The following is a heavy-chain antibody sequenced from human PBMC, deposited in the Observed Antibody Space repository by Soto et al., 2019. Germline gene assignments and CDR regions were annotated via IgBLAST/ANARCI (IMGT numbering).Heavy chain of an antibody. CDR1: GFSFSTYS. J-gene: IGHJ6*02. CDR3: AREETAWPLAYGLDV. D-gene: IGHD2-21*02. CDR2: ISSRGDT. V-gene: IGHV3-21*01. Sequence: GGSLRLSCAASGFSFSTYSMNWVRQAPGKGLEWVSSISSRGDTYYADSVKCRFTISRDNAKNSVSLQMDSLRAEDAAVYYCAREETAWPLAYGLDVWGQGTTVTVSS.